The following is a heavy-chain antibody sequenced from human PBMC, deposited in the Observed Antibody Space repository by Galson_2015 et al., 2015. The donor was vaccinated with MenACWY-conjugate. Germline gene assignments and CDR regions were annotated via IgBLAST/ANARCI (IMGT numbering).Heavy chain of an antibody. CDR1: GYSFTNYW. V-gene: IGHV5-51*01. J-gene: IGHJ6*02. CDR2: IHPGDSDF. Sequence: QSGAEVKKPGESLKISCKASGYSFTNYWIGWVRQMPGKGLEWMGIIHPGDSDFRYSPSFEGQATISADKSISTAYLQWTSLKASDTAMYYCARLDRVYYQYGMDVWGQGTTVTVSS. CDR3: ARLDRVYYQYGMDV.